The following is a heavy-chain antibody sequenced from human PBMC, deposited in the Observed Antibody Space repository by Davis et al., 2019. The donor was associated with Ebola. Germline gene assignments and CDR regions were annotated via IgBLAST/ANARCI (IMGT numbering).Heavy chain of an antibody. CDR1: GYTFTSYG. Sequence: ASVKVSCKASGYTFTSYGISWVRQAPGQGLEWMGWISTYNGNTNYAQKLQGRVTMTTDTSTSTAYMELRSLRSDDTAVYYCARDGGYSSSWYEGNYYYGMDVWGQGTTVTVSS. J-gene: IGHJ6*02. CDR3: ARDGGYSSSWYEGNYYYGMDV. V-gene: IGHV1-18*01. D-gene: IGHD6-13*01. CDR2: ISTYNGNT.